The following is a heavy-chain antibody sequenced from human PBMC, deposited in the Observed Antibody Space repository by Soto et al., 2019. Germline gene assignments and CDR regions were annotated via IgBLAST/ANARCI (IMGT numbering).Heavy chain of an antibody. Sequence: QVQLVESGGGVVQPGRSLRLSCAASGFTFSNYGMHWVRRAPDKGLEWVTIISHDGSNKDYADSVKGRFTVSRDNSKNTLYLQMNSLSADDMAVYYCAKDNNKRWLRPSPAFDVWGQGTMVTVSS. CDR2: ISHDGSNK. V-gene: IGHV3-30*18. CDR1: GFTFSNYG. J-gene: IGHJ3*01. CDR3: AKDNNKRWLRPSPAFDV. D-gene: IGHD5-12*01.